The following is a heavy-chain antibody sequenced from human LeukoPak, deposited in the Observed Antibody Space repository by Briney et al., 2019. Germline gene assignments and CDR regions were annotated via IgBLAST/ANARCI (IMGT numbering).Heavy chain of an antibody. J-gene: IGHJ2*01. Sequence: SETLSLTCAVYGGSFSGYYWTWIRQPPGKGLEWIGEINHSGSTSYNPSLKSRVTISVDTSNNQFSLNLSSVTAADTAVYYCARRLDLWGRGTLVTVSS. CDR2: INHSGST. CDR1: GGSFSGYY. V-gene: IGHV4-34*01. CDR3: ARRLDL.